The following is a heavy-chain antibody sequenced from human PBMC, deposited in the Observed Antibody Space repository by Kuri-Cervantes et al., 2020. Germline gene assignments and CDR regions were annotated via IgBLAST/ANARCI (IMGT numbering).Heavy chain of an antibody. Sequence: GGSLKISCAASGFTFSNAWMSWVRQAPGKGLEWVGRIKSKTDGGTTDYAAPVKGRFTISRDDSKNTLFLQMNSLKAEDTAVYYCATDQVVSYWGQGTLVTVSS. CDR2: IKSKTDGGTT. D-gene: IGHD3-22*01. CDR3: ATDQVVSY. J-gene: IGHJ4*02. V-gene: IGHV3-15*01. CDR1: GFTFSNAW.